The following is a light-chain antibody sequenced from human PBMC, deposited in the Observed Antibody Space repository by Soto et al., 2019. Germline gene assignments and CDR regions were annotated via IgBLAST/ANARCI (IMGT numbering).Light chain of an antibody. J-gene: IGKJ1*01. V-gene: IGKV1-27*01. CDR2: AAS. CDR1: LGISNF. Sequence: DLQMTRSPSSLSAPVGDRVAITCRASLGISNFLAWYQQKPGKVPKLLIYAASTLQSGVPSRFSGSGSGTDFTLTISSLQPEDAATYYCQKYNSAPWTFGQGTKVEIK. CDR3: QKYNSAPWT.